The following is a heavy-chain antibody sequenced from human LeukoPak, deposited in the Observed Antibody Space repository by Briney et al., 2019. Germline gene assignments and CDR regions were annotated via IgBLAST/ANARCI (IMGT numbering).Heavy chain of an antibody. CDR2: IWYDGSNK. J-gene: IGHJ4*02. Sequence: GGSLRLSCAASGFTFSSYGMHWVRQAPGKGLEWGAVIWYDGSNKYYADSVKGRFTISRDNSKNTLYLQMNSLRAEDTAVYYCARGYYDSSGYYRNYFDYWGQGTLVTVSS. CDR1: GFTFSSYG. CDR3: ARGYYDSSGYYRNYFDY. V-gene: IGHV3-33*01. D-gene: IGHD3-22*01.